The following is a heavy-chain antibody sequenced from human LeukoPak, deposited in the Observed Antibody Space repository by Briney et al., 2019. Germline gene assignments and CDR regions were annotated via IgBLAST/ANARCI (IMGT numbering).Heavy chain of an antibody. CDR3: ARGLSGYSSSLGY. Sequence: PGGSLRLSCAASGFTFSSYSMNWVRQAPGKGLEWVSSISSSSSYIYYADSVKGRFTISRDNAKNSLYLQMNSLRAGDTAVYYCARGLSGYSSSLGYWGQGTLVTVSS. CDR1: GFTFSSYS. CDR2: ISSSSSYI. V-gene: IGHV3-21*01. J-gene: IGHJ4*02. D-gene: IGHD6-6*01.